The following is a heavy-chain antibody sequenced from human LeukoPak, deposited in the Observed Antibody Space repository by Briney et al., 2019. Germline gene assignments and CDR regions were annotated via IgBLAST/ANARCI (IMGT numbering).Heavy chain of an antibody. D-gene: IGHD5-18*01. CDR3: ARDRGYSYGLDYYYYGMDV. J-gene: IGHJ6*02. V-gene: IGHV4-39*07. CDR2: IYYSGST. CDR1: GGSISSSSYY. Sequence: PSETLSLTCTVSGGSISSSSYYWGWIRQPPGKGLEWIGSIYYSGSTYYNPSLKSRVTISVDTSKNQFSLKLSSVTAADTAVYYCARDRGYSYGLDYYYYGMDVWGQGTTVTVSS.